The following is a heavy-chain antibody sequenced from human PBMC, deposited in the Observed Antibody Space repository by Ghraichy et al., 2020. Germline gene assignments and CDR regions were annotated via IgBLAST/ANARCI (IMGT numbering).Heavy chain of an antibody. CDR3: ARQPRGMYNFGYFFDY. CDR1: GGSTSSSDYY. Sequence: SETLSLTCTVSGGSTSSSDYYWGWIRQAPGKGLEWIGSIYHSGSSHYSPSLKSRATTSLDTANNQCSLKLSSVTAADTAVYYCARQPRGMYNFGYFFDYWGQGALVTVSS. V-gene: IGHV4-39*01. D-gene: IGHD5-24*01. J-gene: IGHJ4*02. CDR2: IYHSGSS.